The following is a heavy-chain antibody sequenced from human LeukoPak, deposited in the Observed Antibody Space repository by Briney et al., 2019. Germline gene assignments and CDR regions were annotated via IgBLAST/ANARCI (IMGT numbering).Heavy chain of an antibody. CDR2: INHSGGT. CDR1: GGSFSGYS. CDR3: ARGVDYYGV. Sequence: SETLSLTCAVYGGSFSGYSWNWIRQPPVKGLEWIGEINHSGGTNYNPSLKSRVTISVDTSKKQFSLKLSSVTAADTAVFYCARGVDYYGVWGQGTLVTVSS. V-gene: IGHV4-34*01. D-gene: IGHD3-10*01. J-gene: IGHJ4*02.